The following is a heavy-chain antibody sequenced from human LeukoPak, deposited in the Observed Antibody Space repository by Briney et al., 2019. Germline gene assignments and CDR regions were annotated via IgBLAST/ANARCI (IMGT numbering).Heavy chain of an antibody. CDR3: ARGGFYCGGDCYVDY. J-gene: IGHJ4*02. Sequence: SETLSLTSAVYGGSFSPYYWSWIRQPPGKGLEWIGEINHSGSTNYNPSLKSRVTISVDTSKNQFSLRLSSVTAADTAVYYCARGGFYCGGDCYVDYWGQGTLVTVSS. V-gene: IGHV4-34*01. CDR2: INHSGST. D-gene: IGHD2-21*02. CDR1: GGSFSPYY.